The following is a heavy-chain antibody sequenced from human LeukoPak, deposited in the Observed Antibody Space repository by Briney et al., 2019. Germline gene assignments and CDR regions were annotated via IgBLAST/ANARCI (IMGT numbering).Heavy chain of an antibody. Sequence: PSETLSLTCTVSGGSISSYYWSWIRQPPGKGLEWIGYIYYSGSTNYNPSLKSRVTISVDTSKNQFSLKLSSVTAADTAVYYCARDKGRTYITGTLYSDYWGQGTLVTLSS. CDR2: IYYSGST. CDR1: GGSISSYY. D-gene: IGHD1-7*01. CDR3: ARDKGRTYITGTLYSDY. V-gene: IGHV4-59*01. J-gene: IGHJ4*02.